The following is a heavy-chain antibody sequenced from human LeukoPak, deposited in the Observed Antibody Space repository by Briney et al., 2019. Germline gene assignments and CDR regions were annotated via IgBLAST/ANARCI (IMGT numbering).Heavy chain of an antibody. D-gene: IGHD1-14*01. V-gene: IGHV3-7*01. J-gene: IGHJ4*02. CDR3: VKDNPLDY. CDR1: EFSVGSNY. CDR2: IKQDGSEK. Sequence: GGSLRLSCAASEFSVGSNYMTWVRQAPGKGLEWVANIKQDGSEKYYVDSVKGRFTISRDNSKNTLYLHINSLRAEDTAVYYCVKDNPLDYWGQGTLVIVSS.